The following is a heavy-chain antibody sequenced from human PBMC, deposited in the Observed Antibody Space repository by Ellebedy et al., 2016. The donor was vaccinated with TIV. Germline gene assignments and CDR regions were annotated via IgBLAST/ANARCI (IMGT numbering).Heavy chain of an antibody. CDR2: IKLDGTEK. V-gene: IGHV3-7*01. Sequence: GGSLRLXXAASGFTFSNYWMSWVRQAPGKGLEWVANIKLDGTEKYYLESVKGRFTMSRDNVKNVLYLQMKNLRVDDTAVYYCARDQENQMVWDALDIWGQGTTVTV. D-gene: IGHD2-2*01. J-gene: IGHJ3*02. CDR3: ARDQENQMVWDALDI. CDR1: GFTFSNYW.